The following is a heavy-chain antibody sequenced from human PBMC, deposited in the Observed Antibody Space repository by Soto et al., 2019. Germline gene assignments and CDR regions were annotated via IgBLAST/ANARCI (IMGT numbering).Heavy chain of an antibody. J-gene: IGHJ4*02. Sequence: XGSLSLSCAASGFTFSSYCMHWVRQAPGKGLEWVAVISYDGSNKYYADSVKGRFTISRDNSKNTLYLQMNSLTAEDTAVYYCAKAGGIVGATTFYYFDDWGQGTLVTGSS. CDR1: GFTFSSYC. CDR3: AKAGGIVGATTFYYFDD. V-gene: IGHV3-30*18. CDR2: ISYDGSNK. D-gene: IGHD1-26*01.